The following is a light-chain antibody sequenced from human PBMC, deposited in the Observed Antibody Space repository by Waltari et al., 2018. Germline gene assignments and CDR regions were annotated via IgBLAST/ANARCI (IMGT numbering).Light chain of an antibody. V-gene: IGLV2-14*01. Sequence: QSALTQPASVSGSPVQSITISCTGTISDVGAYKYVSCYQHHPGKAPKLMIYKATHRPSSISNRFAGSKPGNTASLTISELQAEDEADYYGSSYTRSSTWVFGGGTKLTVL. CDR2: KAT. CDR1: ISDVGAYKY. CDR3: SSYTRSSTWV. J-gene: IGLJ2*01.